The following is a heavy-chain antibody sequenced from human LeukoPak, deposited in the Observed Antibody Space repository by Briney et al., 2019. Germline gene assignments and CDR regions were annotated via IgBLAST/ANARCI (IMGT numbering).Heavy chain of an antibody. Sequence: SETLSLTCAVYGGSFSGYYWSWIRQPPGKGLEWIGEVYHSVSTNYYPSLKSRVTISIEKSKNQFSLKLSSVTAADTAVYYCARRTVRGVIKYWDQGTLVTVSS. CDR1: GGSFSGYY. V-gene: IGHV4-34*01. J-gene: IGHJ4*02. CDR2: VYHSVST. D-gene: IGHD3-10*01. CDR3: ARRTVRGVIKY.